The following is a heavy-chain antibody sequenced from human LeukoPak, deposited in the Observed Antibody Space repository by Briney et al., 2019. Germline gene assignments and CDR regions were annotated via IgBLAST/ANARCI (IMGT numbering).Heavy chain of an antibody. CDR3: AKGRGYQLLGMDV. Sequence: ASVKVSCKASGYTFTGYYVHWVRQAPGQGLEWIGWINPNIGDTNYAQKFQGRVTMTRDTSISTAYMELSGLRSDDTAVYYCAKGRGYQLLGMDVWGQGTTVTVSS. CDR1: GYTFTGYY. CDR2: INPNIGDT. J-gene: IGHJ6*02. D-gene: IGHD2-2*01. V-gene: IGHV1-2*02.